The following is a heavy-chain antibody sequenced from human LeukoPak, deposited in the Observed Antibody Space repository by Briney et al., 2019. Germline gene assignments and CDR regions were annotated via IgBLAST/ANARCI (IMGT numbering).Heavy chain of an antibody. Sequence: GASVKVSCKASGYTFTGYYMHWVRQAPGQGLEWMGWINPNRGDTNYAQKFQGRVTMTRDTSISTAYMELSRLRSDDTAVYYCAREFYAPFARFVWFGEFDYWGQGTLVTVSS. J-gene: IGHJ4*02. D-gene: IGHD3-10*01. CDR1: GYTFTGYY. CDR2: INPNRGDT. V-gene: IGHV1-2*02. CDR3: AREFYAPFARFVWFGEFDY.